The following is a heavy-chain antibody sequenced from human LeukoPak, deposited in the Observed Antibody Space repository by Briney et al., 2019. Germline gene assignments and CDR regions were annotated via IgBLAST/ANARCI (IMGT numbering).Heavy chain of an antibody. CDR1: GFTFSSYA. V-gene: IGHV3-53*04. CDR2: IYSGGTT. CDR3: ARVDTVMAYYFDL. Sequence: GGSLRLSCAASGFTFSSYAMSWVRQAPGKGLEWVSTIYSGGTTYYADPVMGRFTISRHNSRNTLYLQMNSLRAEDTAVYYCARVDTVMAYYFDLWGQGTLVTVSS. D-gene: IGHD5-18*01. J-gene: IGHJ4*02.